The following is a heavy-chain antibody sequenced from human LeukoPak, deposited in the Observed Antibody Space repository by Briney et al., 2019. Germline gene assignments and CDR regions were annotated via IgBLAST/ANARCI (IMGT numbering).Heavy chain of an antibody. J-gene: IGHJ4*02. CDR3: ARGLDYDSSGYCYFDY. V-gene: IGHV4-34*01. Sequence: PSETLSLTCAVYGGSFSGYYWSWIRQPPGKGLEWIGEINHSGSTNYNPSLKSRVTISVDTSKNQFSLKLSSVTAADTAVYYCARGLDYDSSGYCYFDYWGQGTLVTVSS. CDR1: GGSFSGYY. D-gene: IGHD3-22*01. CDR2: INHSGST.